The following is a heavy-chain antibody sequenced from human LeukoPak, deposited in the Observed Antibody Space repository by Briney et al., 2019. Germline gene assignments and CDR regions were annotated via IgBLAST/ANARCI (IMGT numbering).Heavy chain of an antibody. Sequence: GGSLRLSCAASGFTFSSYWMTWVRQAPGKGLEWVANIKEDGSQKYYLDSVKGRFTISRDNAKNLLYLQMNSLRAEDTAVYCRARNYFDYWGQGTLVTVSS. CDR2: IKEDGSQK. CDR3: ARNYFDY. J-gene: IGHJ4*02. CDR1: GFTFSSYW. V-gene: IGHV3-7*01.